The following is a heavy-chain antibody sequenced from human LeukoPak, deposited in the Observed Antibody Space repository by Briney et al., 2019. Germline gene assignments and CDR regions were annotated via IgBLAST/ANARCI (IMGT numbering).Heavy chain of an antibody. V-gene: IGHV3-21*04. CDR3: AKDSPVLGP. D-gene: IGHD7-27*01. CDR2: ISTTSTYT. CDR1: GFTFSTSS. Sequence: GGSLRLSCAASGFTFSTSSMYWVRQAPGKGLEWVSSISTTSTYTFYADSVKGRFAISRDNSKNTLYLQMNSLRAEDTAVYYCAKDSPVLGPWGQGTLVTVPS. J-gene: IGHJ5*02.